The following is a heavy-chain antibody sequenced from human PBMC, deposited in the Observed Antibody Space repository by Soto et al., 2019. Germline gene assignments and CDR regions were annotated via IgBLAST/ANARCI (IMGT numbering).Heavy chain of an antibody. V-gene: IGHV3-48*02. J-gene: IGHJ5*02. D-gene: IGHD2-8*01. CDR2: ISFSSTTI. CDR3: ARDNGMAGSFDP. Sequence: VGSLRLSCAASGFAFSTYSMNWVRQAPGKGLEWVSYISFSSTTIFYADSVRGRFTISRGNAKNSLYLQMNTLRDEDTAVYYCARDNGMAGSFDPWGQGTLVTVSS. CDR1: GFAFSTYS.